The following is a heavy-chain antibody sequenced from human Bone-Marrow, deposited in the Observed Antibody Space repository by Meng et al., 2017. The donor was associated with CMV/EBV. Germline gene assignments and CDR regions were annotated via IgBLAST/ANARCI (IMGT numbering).Heavy chain of an antibody. Sequence: GESLKISCTGSGFTFGDYAMSWVRRAPGKGLEWVGFIRRNTYGGTTEYAASVKGRFTISRDDSKSIAYLQMNSLKSEDTAVYYCSRDGVSYDSSGYYYLGMDVCGPGTTVTVSS. CDR3: SRDGVSYDSSGYYYLGMDV. D-gene: IGHD3-22*01. CDR2: IRRNTYGGTT. CDR1: GFTFGDYA. V-gene: IGHV3-49*04. J-gene: IGHJ6*02.